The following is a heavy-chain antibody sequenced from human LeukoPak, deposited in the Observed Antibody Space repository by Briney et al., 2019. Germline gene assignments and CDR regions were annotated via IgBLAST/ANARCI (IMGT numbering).Heavy chain of an antibody. CDR1: GYTFTGYY. D-gene: IGHD1-26*01. Sequence: ASVKVSCKGSGYTFTGYYMHWVRQAPGQGLEWMGWINAASGDTNYAQNFQDRVTMTRDTSITTAYMEMNSLRSDDTAIYFCARGSGNYWESTVYWGQGTLVTVSS. CDR3: ARGSGNYWESTVY. J-gene: IGHJ4*02. CDR2: INAASGDT. V-gene: IGHV1-2*02.